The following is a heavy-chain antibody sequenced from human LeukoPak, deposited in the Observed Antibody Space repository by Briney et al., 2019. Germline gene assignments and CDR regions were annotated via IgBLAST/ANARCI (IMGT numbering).Heavy chain of an antibody. CDR1: GFTFSSYS. CDR3: ARKRGRVGAGGPVNY. CDR2: ISSSSSYI. J-gene: IGHJ4*02. Sequence: GGSLRLSCAASGFTFSSYSMNWVRQAPGKGLEWVSSISSSSSYIYYADSVKGQFTISRDNAKNSLYPQMNSLRAEDTAVYYCARKRGRVGAGGPVNYWGQGTLVTVSS. V-gene: IGHV3-21*01. D-gene: IGHD1-26*01.